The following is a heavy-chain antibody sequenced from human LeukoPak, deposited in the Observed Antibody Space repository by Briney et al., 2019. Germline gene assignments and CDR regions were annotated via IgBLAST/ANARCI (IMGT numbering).Heavy chain of an antibody. J-gene: IGHJ4*02. D-gene: IGHD5-18*01. CDR2: IYHSGST. Sequence: PSETLSLTCTVSGGSISSSSYYWGWIRQPPGKGLEWIGSIYHSGSTYYNPSLKSRVTISVDTSKNQFSLKLSSVTAADTAVYYCARLDTANYFDYWGQGTLVTVSS. CDR3: ARLDTANYFDY. V-gene: IGHV4-39*07. CDR1: GGSISSSSYY.